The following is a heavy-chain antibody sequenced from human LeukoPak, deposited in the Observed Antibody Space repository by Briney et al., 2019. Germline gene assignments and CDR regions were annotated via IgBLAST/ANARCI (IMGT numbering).Heavy chain of an antibody. D-gene: IGHD2-15*01. CDR3: ARVVVVAANGEVVLHPPNAFDV. CDR2: LYYTGDS. J-gene: IGHJ3*01. CDR1: GVSFTSADYD. V-gene: IGHV4-31*03. Sequence: PSQTLSLTCTVSGVSFTSADYDWTWIRHLPGKCLEWIASLYYTGDSSYNPSLKSRLTISADTSNAQFFLNLRSVTAADTAVYYCARVVVVAANGEVVLHPPNAFDVWGPGTVVTVSS.